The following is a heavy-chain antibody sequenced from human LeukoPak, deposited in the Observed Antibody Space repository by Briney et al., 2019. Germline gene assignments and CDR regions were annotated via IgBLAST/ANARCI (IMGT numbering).Heavy chain of an antibody. CDR2: IYYSGST. CDR3: ARHPTDY. J-gene: IGHJ4*02. Sequence: PSETLSLTCAVYGGSFSSYYWGWIRQPPGKGLEWIGSIYYSGSTYYNPSLKSRVTISVDTSKNQFSLKLSSVTAADTAVYYCARHPTDYWGQGTLVTVSS. CDR1: GGSFSSYY. V-gene: IGHV4-39*01.